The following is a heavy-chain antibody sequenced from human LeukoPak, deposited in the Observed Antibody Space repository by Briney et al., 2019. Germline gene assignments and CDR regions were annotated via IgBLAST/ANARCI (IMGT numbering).Heavy chain of an antibody. J-gene: IGHJ4*02. CDR1: GGSISSSSYY. CDR2: IYYSGST. CDR3: ARPNTKQGPYYFDY. D-gene: IGHD1-1*01. Sequence: SETLSLTCTVSGGSISSSSYYWGWIRQPPGKGLEWIGSIYYSGSTYYNPSLKSRVTISVDTSKNQFSLKLSSVTAADTAVYYCARPNTKQGPYYFDYWGQGTLVTVSS. V-gene: IGHV4-39*01.